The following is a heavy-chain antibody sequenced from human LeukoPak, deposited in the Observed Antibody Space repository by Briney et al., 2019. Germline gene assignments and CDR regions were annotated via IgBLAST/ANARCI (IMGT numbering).Heavy chain of an antibody. V-gene: IGHV4-4*07. D-gene: IGHD2-21*02. CDR2: IYTSGGT. J-gene: IGHJ6*02. CDR1: GGSISSYY. CDR3: ARAGIVVVTAIYYYGMDV. Sequence: SETLSLTCTVSGGSISSYYWSWIRQPAGKGLEWIGRIYTSGGTNYNPSLKSRVTMSVDTSKNQFSLKLSSVTAADTAVYYCARAGIVVVTAIYYYGMDVWGQGTTVTVSS.